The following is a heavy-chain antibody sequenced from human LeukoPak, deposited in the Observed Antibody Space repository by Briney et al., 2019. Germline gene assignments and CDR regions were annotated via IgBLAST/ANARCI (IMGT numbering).Heavy chain of an antibody. J-gene: IGHJ3*02. CDR2: IYYSGST. CDR1: GGSISSYY. CDR3: ARPSGGSTGGAFDI. V-gene: IGHV4-59*01. Sequence: PSETLSLTCTVSGGSISSYYWSWIRQPPGKGLEWIGYIYYSGSTNYNPSLKSRVTISVDTSKNQFSLKLSSVTAADTAVYYCARPSGGSTGGAFDIWGQGTMVTVSS. D-gene: IGHD3-16*01.